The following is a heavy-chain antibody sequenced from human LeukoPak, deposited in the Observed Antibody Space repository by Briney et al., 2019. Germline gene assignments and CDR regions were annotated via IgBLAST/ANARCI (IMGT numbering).Heavy chain of an antibody. CDR3: ARSSEGWLLPLFDY. CDR2: IIPIFGTA. V-gene: IGHV1-69*13. CDR1: GGTFSSYA. D-gene: IGHD3-22*01. Sequence: SVKVSCKASGGTFSSYAISWVRQAPGQGLEWMGGIIPIFGTANYAQKFQGRATITADESTSTAYMELSSLRSEDTAVYYCARSSEGWLLPLFDYWGQGTLVTVSS. J-gene: IGHJ4*02.